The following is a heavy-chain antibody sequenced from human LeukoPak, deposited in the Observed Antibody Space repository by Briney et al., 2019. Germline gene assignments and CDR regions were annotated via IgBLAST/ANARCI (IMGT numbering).Heavy chain of an antibody. CDR1: GYSFTSYW. CDR2: IYPGDSDT. D-gene: IGHD3-9*01. CDR3: ARLYDILTGNSFDD. V-gene: IGHV5-51*01. J-gene: IGHJ4*02. Sequence: GESLKISCKGSGYSFTSYWIGWVRQMPGKGLEWVGIIYPGDSDTRYSPSFQGQVTVSADKSISTAYLQWSSLKASDTAMYYCARLYDILTGNSFDDWAQGTLVTVSS.